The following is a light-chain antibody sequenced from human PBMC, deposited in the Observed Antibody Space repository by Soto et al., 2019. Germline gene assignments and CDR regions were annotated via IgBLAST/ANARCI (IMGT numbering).Light chain of an antibody. V-gene: IGLV2-8*01. CDR2: EVT. CDR3: SSYAGTNRV. J-gene: IGLJ1*01. CDR1: SSDVGANNY. Sequence: QSALTQPPSASGSPGQSVTISCTGTSSDVGANNYVSWYQQHPGKAPKLMIYEVTKRPSGVPDRFSGSKSGYTASLTVSGLQAEDEAHYYCSSYAGTNRVFGTGTKVTAL.